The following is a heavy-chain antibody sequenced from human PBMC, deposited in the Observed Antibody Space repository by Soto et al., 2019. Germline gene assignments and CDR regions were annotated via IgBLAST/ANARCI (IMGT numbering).Heavy chain of an antibody. D-gene: IGHD2-15*01. CDR3: ARLVVVVAATPNYYYGMDV. Sequence: GESLKISCKGSGYSFTSYWISWVRQVPGKGLEWMGRIDPSDSYTNYSPSFQGHVTISADKSISTAYLQWSSLKASDTAMYYCARLVVVVAATPNYYYGMDVWGQGTTVTVSS. J-gene: IGHJ6*02. CDR1: GYSFTSYW. V-gene: IGHV5-10-1*01. CDR2: IDPSDSYT.